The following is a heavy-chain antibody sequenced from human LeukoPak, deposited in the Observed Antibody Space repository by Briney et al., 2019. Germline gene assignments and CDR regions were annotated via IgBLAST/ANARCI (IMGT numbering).Heavy chain of an antibody. D-gene: IGHD6-13*01. Sequence: GGSLRLSCAASGFTFSSYSMNWVRQAPGKGLEWVSYISGSSSTIHYADSVKGRLTISRDNAKNSLYLQMNSLRAEDTAVYYCAREVGSSFGAFDIWGQGTMVTVSS. J-gene: IGHJ3*02. V-gene: IGHV3-48*04. CDR3: AREVGSSFGAFDI. CDR1: GFTFSSYS. CDR2: ISGSSSTI.